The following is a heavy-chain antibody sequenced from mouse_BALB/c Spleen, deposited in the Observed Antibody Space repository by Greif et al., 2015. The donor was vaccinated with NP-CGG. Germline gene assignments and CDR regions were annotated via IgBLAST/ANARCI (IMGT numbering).Heavy chain of an antibody. CDR3: ARGGLRQDFDY. D-gene: IGHD3-3*01. Sequence: DLVKPGASVKLSCKASGYTFTSYWINWIKQRPGQGLEWIGRIAPGSGSTYYNEMFKGKATLTVDTSSSTSNQQLSGMSSEDAAVYFCARGGLRQDFDYWGQGTSLTASS. J-gene: IGHJ2*02. V-gene: IGHV1S41*01. CDR1: GYTFTSYW. CDR2: IAPGSGST.